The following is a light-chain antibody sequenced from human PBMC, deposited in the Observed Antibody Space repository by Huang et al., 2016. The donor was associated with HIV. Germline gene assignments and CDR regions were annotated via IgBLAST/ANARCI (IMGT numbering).Light chain of an antibody. V-gene: IGKV3-11*01. CDR1: QSVGGN. CDR3: QQRANWPPT. CDR2: GAS. J-gene: IGKJ4*01. Sequence: EIVLTQSPATLSLSPGERATLPCRASQSVGGNLAWYQQKPGQAPRRLIYGASTRASAIPARFSGSGSGTDFTLTISSLEPEDFAVYYCQQRANWPPTFGGGTKVEIK.